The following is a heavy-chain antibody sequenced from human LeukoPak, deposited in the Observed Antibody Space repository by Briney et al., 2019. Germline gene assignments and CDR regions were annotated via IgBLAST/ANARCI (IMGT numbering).Heavy chain of an antibody. V-gene: IGHV3-30*04. Sequence: GGSLRLSCAASGFTFSSYAMHWVRQAPGKGLEWVAVISYDGSNKYYADSVKGRFTISRDNSKNTLYLQMNSLRAVDTAVYYCARDRGRYYYGSGSYSGPDYWGQGTLVTVSS. CDR1: GFTFSSYA. CDR2: ISYDGSNK. J-gene: IGHJ4*02. D-gene: IGHD3-10*01. CDR3: ARDRGRYYYGSGSYSGPDY.